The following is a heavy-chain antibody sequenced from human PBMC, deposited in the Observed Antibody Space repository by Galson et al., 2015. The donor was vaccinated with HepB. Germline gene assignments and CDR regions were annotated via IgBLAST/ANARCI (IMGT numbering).Heavy chain of an antibody. D-gene: IGHD1-1*01. Sequence: RQAPGKGLEWVSYISRSGDATYYADSVQGRFIISRDNAKDSLYLQMNSLRAEDTAVYYCARDLGSTAGTAIDYWGQGTLVTVSS. V-gene: IGHV3-11*01. CDR2: ISRSGDAT. CDR3: ARDLGSTAGTAIDY. J-gene: IGHJ4*02.